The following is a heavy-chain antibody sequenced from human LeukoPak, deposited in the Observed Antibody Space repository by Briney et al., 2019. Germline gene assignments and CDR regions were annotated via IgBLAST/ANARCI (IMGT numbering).Heavy chain of an antibody. D-gene: IGHD3-16*01. J-gene: IGHJ4*02. V-gene: IGHV3-21*03. CDR3: TTDGGRKSRLYYFDY. Sequence: GGSLRLSCAASGFTFSGYTMNWVRQAPGTGLEWVSSISSSSYIYFADSVKGRFTISRDNAKNSLYLQMNSLKTEDTAVYYCTTDGGRKSRLYYFDYWGQGTLVTVSS. CDR2: ISSSSYI. CDR1: GFTFSGYT.